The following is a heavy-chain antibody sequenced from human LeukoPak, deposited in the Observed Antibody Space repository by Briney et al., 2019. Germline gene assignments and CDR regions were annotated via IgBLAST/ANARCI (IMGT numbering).Heavy chain of an antibody. Sequence: SVKVSCKASGCTFSSYAISWVRQAPGQGLEWMGRIIPILGIANYAQKFQGRVTITADKSTSTAYMELSSLRSEDTAVYYCASRGDGYKLEIPLPFDYWGQGTLVTVSS. CDR3: ASRGDGYKLEIPLPFDY. CDR2: IIPILGIA. D-gene: IGHD5-24*01. J-gene: IGHJ4*02. CDR1: GCTFSSYA. V-gene: IGHV1-69*04.